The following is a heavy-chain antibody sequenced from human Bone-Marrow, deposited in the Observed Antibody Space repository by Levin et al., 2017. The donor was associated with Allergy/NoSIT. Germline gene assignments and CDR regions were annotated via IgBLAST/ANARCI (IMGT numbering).Heavy chain of an antibody. CDR1: GFTVRNTY. CDR2: IYSDGTI. Sequence: LSLPCAVSGFTVRNTYMSWVRQAPGKGLEWVSLIYSDGTIDYADSVKGRFTISRDNSKNTLSLQMNSLTADDTAVYYCAGGPRRSYWGQGTLVTVSS. V-gene: IGHV3-53*01. CDR3: AGGPRRSY. J-gene: IGHJ4*02. D-gene: IGHD3-16*01.